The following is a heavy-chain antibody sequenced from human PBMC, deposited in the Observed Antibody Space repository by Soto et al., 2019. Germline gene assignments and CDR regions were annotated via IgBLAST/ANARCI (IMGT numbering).Heavy chain of an antibody. CDR3: SRRVNYFYH. V-gene: IGHV3-33*01. J-gene: IGHJ4*02. Sequence: QVQLVESGGAVVQAGRSLRLSCEASGFTFSNYGMHWVRQAPGKGLEWVAPIWYDGSQKYYADSVKGRFTISRDNSKNTLYLQMNSLRVEDTAVYYCSRRVNYFYHWGQGTLVTVSS. CDR1: GFTFSNYG. CDR2: IWYDGSQK.